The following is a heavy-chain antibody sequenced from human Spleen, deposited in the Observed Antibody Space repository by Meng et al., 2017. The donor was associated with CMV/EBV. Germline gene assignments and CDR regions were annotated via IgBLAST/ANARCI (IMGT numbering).Heavy chain of an antibody. CDR2: ISYDGSNK. CDR3: ASGSLRFDY. V-gene: IGHV3-30-3*01. D-gene: IGHD5-12*01. CDR1: GFTVRTHW. Sequence: VQLVESGGGLVQPGGSLRLSCEVSGFTVRTHWMHWVRQAPGKGLEWVAVISYDGSNKYYADSVKGRFTISRDNSKNTLYLQMNSLRAEDTAVYYCASGSLRFDYWGQGTLVTVSS. J-gene: IGHJ4*02.